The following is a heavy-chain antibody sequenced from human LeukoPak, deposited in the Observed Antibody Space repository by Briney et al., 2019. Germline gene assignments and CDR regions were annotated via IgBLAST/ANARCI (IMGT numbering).Heavy chain of an antibody. J-gene: IGHJ4*02. D-gene: IGHD3-22*01. V-gene: IGHV4-38-2*02. CDR1: GYSISRAYS. CDR3: ARGVGYDDTLGSYYGFFDY. CDR2: LYDSGSS. Sequence: SETLSLTCSVSGYSISRAYSWGWVRQPPGRGLEWIGSLYDSGSSYYNPSLKSRVTLSVDTSKNELSLQLNSVTAADTAVYFCARGVGYDDTLGSYYGFFDYWGQGTLVAVSS.